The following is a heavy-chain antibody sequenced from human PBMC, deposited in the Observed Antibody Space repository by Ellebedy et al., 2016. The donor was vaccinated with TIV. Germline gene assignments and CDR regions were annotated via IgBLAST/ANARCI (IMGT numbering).Heavy chain of an antibody. CDR3: ARVRRGVDTAMAEYWYFDL. V-gene: IGHV1-18*01. D-gene: IGHD5-18*01. CDR2: ISADNGDT. J-gene: IGHJ2*01. Sequence: ASVKVSCKPSGYTFTSYDTSWVRQAPGQGMEWMGWISADNGDTNYAQKFRGRVTKITDTSTITAYMELSRLLPDDSAVYSCARVRRGVDTAMAEYWYFDLWGRGTLVTVSS. CDR1: GYTFTSYD.